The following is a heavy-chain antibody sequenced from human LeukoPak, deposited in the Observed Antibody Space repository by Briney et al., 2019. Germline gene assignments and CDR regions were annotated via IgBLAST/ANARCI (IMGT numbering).Heavy chain of an antibody. D-gene: IGHD1-26*01. V-gene: IGHV4-59*08. CDR1: GGSITDYY. J-gene: IGHJ4*02. Sequence: PETLSLTCTVSGGSITDYYWSWFRQPPGKGLEWIGYISYSGNTNYNPSLKSRVTISVDTSKNQFSLRLSSVTAADTAVYYCARHRYTGIAPGYFDYWGQGTLVTVSS. CDR2: ISYSGNT. CDR3: ARHRYTGIAPGYFDY.